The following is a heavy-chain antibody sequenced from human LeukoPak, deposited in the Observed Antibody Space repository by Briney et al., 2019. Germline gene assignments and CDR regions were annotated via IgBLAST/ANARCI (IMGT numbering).Heavy chain of an antibody. CDR1: GGSFSGYY. Sequence: SETLSLTCADHGGSFSGYYWSWIRHPPGKGLEWIGEINHSGSTNYNPSLKRRVTISVDTSKNQFSLKLSSVTAADAAVYYCADSCGFDWGQGTLVTVSS. J-gene: IGHJ4*02. CDR3: ADSCGFD. CDR2: INHSGST. D-gene: IGHD3-22*01. V-gene: IGHV4-34*01.